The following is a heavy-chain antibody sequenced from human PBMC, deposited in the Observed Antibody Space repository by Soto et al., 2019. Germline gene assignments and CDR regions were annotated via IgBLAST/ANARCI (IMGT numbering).Heavy chain of an antibody. J-gene: IGHJ3*02. D-gene: IGHD2-2*03. CDR1: GFTFSSYS. V-gene: IGHV3-21*01. CDR2: ISSSSSYI. CDR3: ARDGYCSSTSCYVMHLSPRRAFDI. Sequence: EVQLVESGGGLVKPGGSLRLSCAASGFTFSSYSMNWVRQAPGKGLEWVSSISSSSSYIYYADSGKGRFTISRDNAKNSLYLQMNSLRAEDTAVYYCARDGYCSSTSCYVMHLSPRRAFDIWGQGTMVTVSS.